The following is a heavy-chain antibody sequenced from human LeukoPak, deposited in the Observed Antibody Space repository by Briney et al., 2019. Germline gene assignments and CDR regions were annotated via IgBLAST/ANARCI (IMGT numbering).Heavy chain of an antibody. CDR2: IWYDGSNK. CDR3: ARSGATYYYGSGSYSY. J-gene: IGHJ4*02. Sequence: GGSLRLSCAASGFTFGSYGMHWVRQAPGKGLEWVAVIWYDGSNKYYADSVKGRFTISRDNSKNTLYLQMNILRAEDTAVYYCARSGATYYYGSGSYSYWGQGTLVTVSS. V-gene: IGHV3-33*01. D-gene: IGHD3-10*01. CDR1: GFTFGSYG.